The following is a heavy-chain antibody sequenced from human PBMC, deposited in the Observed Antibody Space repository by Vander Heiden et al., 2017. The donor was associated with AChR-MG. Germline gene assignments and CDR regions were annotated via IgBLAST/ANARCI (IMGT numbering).Heavy chain of an antibody. V-gene: IGHV3-33*01. Sequence: QVQLVASGGGVVQPGRSLRLSCAASGFTFSSYGMHWVRQAPGKGLEWVAVIWYDGSNKYYADSVKGRFTISRDNSKNTLYLQMNSLRAEDTAVYYCARGYCSGGSCYGGWAFDIWGQGTMVTVSS. CDR1: GFTFSSYG. D-gene: IGHD2-15*01. CDR2: IWYDGSNK. J-gene: IGHJ3*02. CDR3: ARGYCSGGSCYGGWAFDI.